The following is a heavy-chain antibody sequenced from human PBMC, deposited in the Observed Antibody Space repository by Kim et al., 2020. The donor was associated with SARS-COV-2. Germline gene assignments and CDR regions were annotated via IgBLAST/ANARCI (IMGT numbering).Heavy chain of an antibody. D-gene: IGHD3-22*01. J-gene: IGHJ6*02. Sequence: ASVKVSCKASGYTFTGYYMHWVRQAPGQGLEWMGRINPNSGGTNYAQKFQGRVTMTRDTSISTAYMELSRLRSDDTAVYYCAREYYYDSSGYLSSGMDVWGQGTTVTVSS. CDR1: GYTFTGYY. V-gene: IGHV1-2*06. CDR3: AREYYYDSSGYLSSGMDV. CDR2: INPNSGGT.